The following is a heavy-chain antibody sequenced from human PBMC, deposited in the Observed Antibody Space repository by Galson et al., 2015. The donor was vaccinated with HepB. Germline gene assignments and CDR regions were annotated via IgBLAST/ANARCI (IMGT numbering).Heavy chain of an antibody. Sequence: QSGAEVKKPGETLKISCKGPGYNFNRHWIAWVRQMPGKGLEWMGMVYPGDSDTRYSPSFQGQVSISADKSISTAYLQWNNLKASDTAMYYCARGYCSSDIYHNPVCLYYYGMDVWGQGTAVTVS. CDR1: GYNFNRHW. J-gene: IGHJ6*02. V-gene: IGHV5-51*01. CDR3: ARGYCSSDIYHNPVCLYYYGMDV. D-gene: IGHD2-2*01. CDR2: VYPGDSDT.